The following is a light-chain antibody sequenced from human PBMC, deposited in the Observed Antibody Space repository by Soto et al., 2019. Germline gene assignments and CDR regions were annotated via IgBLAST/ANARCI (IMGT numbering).Light chain of an antibody. CDR2: QVT. Sequence: QSDLGQPASVSWSPGQSISISCTGTSSDLAIYNYVSWYQQQPGKAPKLMIYQVTNRPSGVSNRFSGSRYGNAASLTISGLQAEDEADYYCSSYTDSSNYVFGTGTKVTVL. CDR1: SSDLAIYNY. V-gene: IGLV2-14*01. CDR3: SSYTDSSNYV. J-gene: IGLJ1*01.